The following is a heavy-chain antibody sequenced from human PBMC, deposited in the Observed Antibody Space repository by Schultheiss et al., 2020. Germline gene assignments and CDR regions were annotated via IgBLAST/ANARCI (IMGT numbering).Heavy chain of an antibody. CDR2: ISWNSGSI. Sequence: GESLKISCAASGFTFSSYAMSWVRQAPGKGLEWVSGISWNSGSIGYADSVKGRFTISRDNSKNTLYLQMNSLRAEDTAVYYCAKDHGGSYHYWGQGTLVTVSS. D-gene: IGHD1-26*01. CDR1: GFTFSSYA. CDR3: AKDHGGSYHY. J-gene: IGHJ4*02. V-gene: IGHV3-23*01.